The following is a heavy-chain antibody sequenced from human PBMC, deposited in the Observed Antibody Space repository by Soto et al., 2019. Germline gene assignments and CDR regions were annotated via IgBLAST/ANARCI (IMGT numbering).Heavy chain of an antibody. CDR2: VNPNTGDT. J-gene: IGHJ4*02. V-gene: IGHV1-8*01. CDR3: ARAPRPAAIAVLDH. D-gene: IGHD6-19*01. CDR1: GYSFTSYD. Sequence: GASVKVSCKASGYSFTSYDINWLRQATGQGPEWMGWVNPNTGDTGLAQRFQARVTLSSDTSINTAYVEVSSLRPDDTAIYFCARAPRPAAIAVLDHWGQGTLVTVS.